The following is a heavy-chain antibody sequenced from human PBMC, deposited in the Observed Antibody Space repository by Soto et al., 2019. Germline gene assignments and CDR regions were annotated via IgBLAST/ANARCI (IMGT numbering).Heavy chain of an antibody. CDR2: ISASNGNR. Sequence: QVQLVQSGAEVKKPGASVKVSCKASGYDLSSYGISWVRQAPGKGLEWMEWISASNGNRDYAQQFQGRVTMTSDTSRTTAYMELRSLRSDDTGVYYCVRDTQRNDYWGQGTLFNVAS. CDR3: VRDTQRNDY. CDR1: GYDLSSYG. V-gene: IGHV1-18*04. J-gene: IGHJ4*02.